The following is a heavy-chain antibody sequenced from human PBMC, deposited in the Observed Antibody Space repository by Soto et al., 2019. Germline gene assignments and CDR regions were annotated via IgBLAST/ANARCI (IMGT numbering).Heavy chain of an antibody. D-gene: IGHD3-3*01. CDR3: ARVGYDFWSGNDAFDI. V-gene: IGHV1-8*01. CDR1: GYTFTSYD. Sequence: ASVKVSCKASGYTFTSYDINWVRQATGQGLEWMGWMNPNSGNTGYAQKFQGRVTMTRNTSISTAYMELSSLRSEDTAVYYCARVGYDFWSGNDAFDIWAQGTMLTVSS. CDR2: MNPNSGNT. J-gene: IGHJ3*02.